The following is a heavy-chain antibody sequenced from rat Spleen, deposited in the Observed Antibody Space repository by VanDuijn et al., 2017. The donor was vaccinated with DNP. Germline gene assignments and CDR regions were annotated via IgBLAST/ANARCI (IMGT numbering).Heavy chain of an antibody. Sequence: EVQLVESGGGLVQPGRSLKLSCAASGLTFSNYYMAWVRQAPKKGLEWVATISTSDSRTYYPDSVKGRFTISRDNAKSTLYLQMDSLRSEDTATYYCTTFEGRNAWGQGTSVTVSS. D-gene: IGHD1-11*01. CDR3: TTFEGRNA. CDR2: ISTSDSRT. J-gene: IGHJ4*01. CDR1: GLTFSNYY. V-gene: IGHV5-27*01.